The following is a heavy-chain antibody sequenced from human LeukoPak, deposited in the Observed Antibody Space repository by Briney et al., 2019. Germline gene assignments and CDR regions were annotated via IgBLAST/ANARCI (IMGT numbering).Heavy chain of an antibody. CDR3: VRTRVVVTAYFDY. Sequence: GGSLRLSCAASGFTFGNYWMSWVRQAPGKGLEWVANIKDFGSEKYYVDSVKGRFTISRDNAKNSLYLQMNSLRAEDTALYYCVRTRVVVTAYFDYWGQGTLVTVSS. CDR2: IKDFGSEK. CDR1: GFTFGNYW. J-gene: IGHJ4*02. V-gene: IGHV3-7*01. D-gene: IGHD2-21*02.